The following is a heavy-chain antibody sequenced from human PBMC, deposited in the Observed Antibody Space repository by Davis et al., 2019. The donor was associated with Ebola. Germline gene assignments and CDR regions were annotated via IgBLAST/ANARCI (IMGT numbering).Heavy chain of an antibody. Sequence: GESLKISCAASGFTFSSYSMNWVRQAPGKGLEWVSYISSSSSTIYYANSVKGRFTISRDNAKNSLYLQMNSLRDEDTAVYYCARAPGSYYVAPDYWGQGTLVTVSS. D-gene: IGHD1-26*01. V-gene: IGHV3-48*02. J-gene: IGHJ4*02. CDR1: GFTFSSYS. CDR2: ISSSSSTI. CDR3: ARAPGSYYVAPDY.